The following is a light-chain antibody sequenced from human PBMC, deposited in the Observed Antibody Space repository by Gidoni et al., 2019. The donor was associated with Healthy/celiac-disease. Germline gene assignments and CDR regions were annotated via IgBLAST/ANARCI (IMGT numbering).Light chain of an antibody. J-gene: IGKJ2*01. CDR2: DAS. Sequence: EIVLTQSPATLSLSPGERATLSCRASQCVSSYLAWYQQNPGQAPRLLIYDASNRATGIPARFSGSGSGTDFTLTISSLEPEDFAVYYCQQRSNWPPGMYTFGQXTKLEIK. CDR1: QCVSSY. CDR3: QQRSNWPPGMYT. V-gene: IGKV3-11*01.